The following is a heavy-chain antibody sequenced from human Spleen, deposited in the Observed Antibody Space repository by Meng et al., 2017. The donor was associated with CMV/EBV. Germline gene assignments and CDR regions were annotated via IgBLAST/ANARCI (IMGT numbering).Heavy chain of an antibody. V-gene: IGHV4-34*01. CDR3: ARGRRYCSSISCYRPSKDYGMDV. D-gene: IGHD2-2*02. Sequence: ETLSLTCAVYGGSFSGYYWSWIRQPPGKGLEWIGEINHSGSTNYNPSLKSRVTISVDTSKNQFSLKLSSVTAADTAVYYCARGRRYCSSISCYRPSKDYGMDVWGQGTTVTVSS. J-gene: IGHJ6*02. CDR2: INHSGST. CDR1: GGSFSGYY.